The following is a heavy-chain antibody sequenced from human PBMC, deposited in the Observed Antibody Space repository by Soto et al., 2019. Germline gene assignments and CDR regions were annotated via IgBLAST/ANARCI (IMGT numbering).Heavy chain of an antibody. CDR3: ARDKFGELLLNWFDP. CDR2: INWNGGST. V-gene: IGHV3-20*04. Sequence: GGSLRLSCAASGFTFDDYGMSWVRQAPGKGLEWVSGINWNGGSTGYADSVKGRFTISRDNAKNSLYLQMNSLRAEDTALYYCARDKFGELLLNWFDPWGQGTLVTVSS. D-gene: IGHD3-10*01. CDR1: GFTFDDYG. J-gene: IGHJ5*02.